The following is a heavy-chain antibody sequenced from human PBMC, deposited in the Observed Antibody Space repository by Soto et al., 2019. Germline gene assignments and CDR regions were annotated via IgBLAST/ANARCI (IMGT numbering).Heavy chain of an antibody. CDR3: AKDGSGVVEYFQH. Sequence: GGSLRLSCAASGFTFSSYGMHWVRQAPGKGLEWVAVISYDGSNKYYADSVKGRFTISRDNSKNTLYLQMNSLRAEDTAVYYCAKDGSGVVEYFQHWGQGTLVTVSS. D-gene: IGHD2-2*01. CDR1: GFTFSSYG. V-gene: IGHV3-30*18. CDR2: ISYDGSNK. J-gene: IGHJ1*01.